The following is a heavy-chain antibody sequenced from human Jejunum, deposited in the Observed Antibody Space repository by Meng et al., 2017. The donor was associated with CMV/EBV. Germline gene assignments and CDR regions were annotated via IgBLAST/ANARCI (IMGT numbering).Heavy chain of an antibody. Sequence: CEASGFTFSSYEMTWVRQAPGKGLEWVSYISSGSAIIYYADSVKGRFTISRDNAKSSLYLQMNSLRTEDTALYYCARAGWAAIGYWGQGTVVTVSS. CDR1: GFTFSSYE. J-gene: IGHJ4*02. D-gene: IGHD2-2*01. CDR3: ARAGWAAIGY. CDR2: ISSGSAII. V-gene: IGHV3-48*03.